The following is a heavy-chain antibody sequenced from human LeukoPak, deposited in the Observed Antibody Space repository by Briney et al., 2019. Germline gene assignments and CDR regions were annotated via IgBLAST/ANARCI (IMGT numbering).Heavy chain of an antibody. CDR2: INPSGGST. CDR3: ARDKGSSWYPYYYYMDV. V-gene: IGHV1-46*01. CDR1: GYTFTSYY. Sequence: GASVKVSCKASGYTFTSYYMHWVRQAPGQGLEWMGIINPSGGSTSYAQKFQGRVTMTRDTSTSTVYMELSSLRSEDTAVYYCARDKGSSWYPYYYYMDVWGKGTTVTISS. D-gene: IGHD6-13*01. J-gene: IGHJ6*03.